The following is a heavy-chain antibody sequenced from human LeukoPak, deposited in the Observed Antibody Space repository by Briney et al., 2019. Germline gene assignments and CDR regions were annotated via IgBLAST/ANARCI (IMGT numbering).Heavy chain of an antibody. V-gene: IGHV3-7*01. CDR2: INEDGSKK. Sequence: GGSLRLSCAASGFTFSKYWMRWVRQAPGKGLESVANINEDGSKKFYGDSIRGPFTVSRDNAKKSLYLQMNSLRAEDTAVYFCARVLTNNPYYVCDLWGQGILVTVSS. CDR3: ARVLTNNPYYVCDL. J-gene: IGHJ5*02. D-gene: IGHD3-16*01. CDR1: GFTFSKYW.